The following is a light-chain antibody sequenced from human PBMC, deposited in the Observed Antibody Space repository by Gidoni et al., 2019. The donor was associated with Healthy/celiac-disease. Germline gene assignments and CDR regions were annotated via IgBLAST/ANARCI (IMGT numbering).Light chain of an antibody. CDR2: WAS. V-gene: IGKV4-1*01. J-gene: IGKJ1*01. CDR3: QQYYSTPVT. CDR1: QSVLYSSNNKNY. Sequence: DIVMTQSPDPLAASLGERATINCKSSQSVLYSSNNKNYLAWYQQKPGQPPKLLIYWASTRESGVPDRFSGSGSGTDFTLTISSLQAEDVAVYYCQQYYSTPVTFGQGTKVEIK.